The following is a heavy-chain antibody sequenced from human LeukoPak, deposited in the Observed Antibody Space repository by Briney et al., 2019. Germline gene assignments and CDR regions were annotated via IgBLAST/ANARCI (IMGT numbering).Heavy chain of an antibody. CDR2: ISSSSYI. CDR3: ARDGDVDTAMVSSYFDY. D-gene: IGHD5-18*01. J-gene: IGHJ4*02. Sequence: GGSLRLSCAASGFTFSSYSMNWVRQAPGKGLEWVSSISSSSYIYYADSAKGRFTISRDNAKNSLYLQMNSLRAEDTAVYYCARDGDVDTAMVSSYFDYWGQGTLVTVSS. CDR1: GFTFSSYS. V-gene: IGHV3-21*01.